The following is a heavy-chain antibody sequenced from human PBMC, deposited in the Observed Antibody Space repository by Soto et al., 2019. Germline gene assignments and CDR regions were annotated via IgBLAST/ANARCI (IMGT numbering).Heavy chain of an antibody. CDR1: GYTFTSYA. J-gene: IGHJ5*02. CDR2: INAGNGNT. CDR3: ARDGLGYCSGGSCYPSINWFGP. Sequence: ASVKVSCKASGYTFTSYAMHWVRQAPGQRLEWMGWINAGNGNTKYSQKFQGRVTITRDTSASTAYMELSSLRSEDTAVYYCARDGLGYCSGGSCYPSINWFGPWGHVTLASVSP. D-gene: IGHD2-15*01. V-gene: IGHV1-3*01.